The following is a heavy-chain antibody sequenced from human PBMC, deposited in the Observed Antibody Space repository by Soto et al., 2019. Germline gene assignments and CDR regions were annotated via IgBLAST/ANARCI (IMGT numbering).Heavy chain of an antibody. V-gene: IGHV3-9*01. J-gene: IGHJ5*02. CDR3: TKEVGSAGGWFDP. Sequence: EVQLVESGGGLVQPGMSLRLSCAASGFTFDDYAMHWVRQAPGKGLEWVSGISWNSDKIDYADSVKGRFTISRDNAKNSLYLQMNSLSAEDTALYYCTKEVGSAGGWFDPWGQGTLVTVSS. CDR1: GFTFDDYA. D-gene: IGHD3-10*01. CDR2: ISWNSDKI.